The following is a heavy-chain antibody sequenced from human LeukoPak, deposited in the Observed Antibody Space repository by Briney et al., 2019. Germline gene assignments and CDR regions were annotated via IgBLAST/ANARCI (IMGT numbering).Heavy chain of an antibody. CDR3: ARDRIDAFDI. Sequence: GGSLRFSCAASGFTVSSNYMSWVRQAPGKGLEWVSVIYDGGNTNYADSVKGRFTISRDNSKNTAYLQMNSLRAEDTAVYYCARDRIDAFDIWGQGTMVTVTS. CDR2: IYDGGNT. V-gene: IGHV3-66*01. D-gene: IGHD2/OR15-2a*01. J-gene: IGHJ3*02. CDR1: GFTVSSNY.